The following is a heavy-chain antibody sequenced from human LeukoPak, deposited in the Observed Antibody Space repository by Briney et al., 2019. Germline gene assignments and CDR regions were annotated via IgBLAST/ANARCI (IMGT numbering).Heavy chain of an antibody. Sequence: SETLSLTCTVSGGSISSSSYYWGWIRQPPGKGLEWIGSIYYSGSTYYNPSLKSRVTISVDTSKNQFSLKLSSVTAADTAVYYCARVAPYSSSSGGIDYWGQGTLVIVSS. CDR1: GGSISSSSYY. V-gene: IGHV4-39*07. D-gene: IGHD6-6*01. CDR2: IYYSGST. CDR3: ARVAPYSSSSGGIDY. J-gene: IGHJ4*02.